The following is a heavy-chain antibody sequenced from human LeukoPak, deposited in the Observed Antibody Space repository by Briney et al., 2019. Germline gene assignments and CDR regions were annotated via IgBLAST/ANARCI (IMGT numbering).Heavy chain of an antibody. CDR1: GGSIDY. CDR2: IYNHGRT. CDR3: ARGLAGRSSGAIYFDL. V-gene: IGHV4-59*01. D-gene: IGHD3-10*01. Sequence: SETLSLTCIVSGGSIDYYNWIRQPPGKGLEWIGVIYNHGRTEYNPSLKSRVTISLDTSNSQVSLKLNSVTPADTAVYFCARGLAGRSSGAIYFDLWGRGTLVTVSS. J-gene: IGHJ2*01.